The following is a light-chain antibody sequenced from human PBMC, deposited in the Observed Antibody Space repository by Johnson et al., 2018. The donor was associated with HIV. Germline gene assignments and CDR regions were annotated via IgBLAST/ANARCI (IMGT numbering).Light chain of an antibody. V-gene: IGLV1-51*02. J-gene: IGLJ1*01. CDR3: GTWDSSLSAYV. CDR1: SSNIGNNY. CDR2: ENN. Sequence: QSVLTQPPSVSAAPGQKVTISCSGSSSNIGNNYVSWYQQLPGTAPKLLIYENNKRPSGIPDRFSGSKYGPSATLGITGLQTGDEAGYYCGTWDSSLSAYVFGTGTKVTVL.